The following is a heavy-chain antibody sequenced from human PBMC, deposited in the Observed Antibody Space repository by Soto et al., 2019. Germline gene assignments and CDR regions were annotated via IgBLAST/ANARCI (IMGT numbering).Heavy chain of an antibody. V-gene: IGHV3-21*01. CDR2: ISSSSSYI. CDR1: GFTFSSYS. J-gene: IGHJ4*02. Sequence: EVQLVESGGGLVKPGGSLRLSCAASGFTFSSYSMNWVRQAPGKGLEWVSSISSSSSYIYYADSVKGRFTISRDNAKNSLYLQMNCLRAEDTAVYYCARGGGIAAAGTLNYWGQGTLVTVSS. D-gene: IGHD6-13*01. CDR3: ARGGGIAAAGTLNY.